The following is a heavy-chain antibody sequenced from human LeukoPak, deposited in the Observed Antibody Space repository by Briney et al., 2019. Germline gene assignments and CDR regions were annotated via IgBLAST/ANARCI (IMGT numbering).Heavy chain of an antibody. CDR2: IGGSSTSI. J-gene: IGHJ4*02. D-gene: IGHD6-13*01. Sequence: GGSLRLFCAASGFTFSTYSMNWVRQAPGKGLEWVSSIGGSSTSIYYAGSVKGRFTISRDNPKNSLYLQMNSLRAEDTAVYYCAREEGKQQMEAFDYWGQGTLVTVSS. CDR1: GFTFSTYS. CDR3: AREEGKQQMEAFDY. V-gene: IGHV3-21*06.